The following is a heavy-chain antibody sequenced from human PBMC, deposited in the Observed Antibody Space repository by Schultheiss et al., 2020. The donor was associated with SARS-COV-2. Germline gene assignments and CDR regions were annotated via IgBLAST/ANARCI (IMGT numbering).Heavy chain of an antibody. Sequence: SETLSLTCTVSGGSISSGSYYWSWIRQPAGKGLEWIGRIYTSGSTNYNPSLKSRVTMSVDTSKNQFSLKLSSVTAADTAVYYCARTLSVAGALGWFDPWGQRTLVTVSS. CDR3: ARTLSVAGALGWFDP. V-gene: IGHV4-61*02. J-gene: IGHJ5*02. D-gene: IGHD6-19*01. CDR1: GGSISSGSYY. CDR2: IYTSGST.